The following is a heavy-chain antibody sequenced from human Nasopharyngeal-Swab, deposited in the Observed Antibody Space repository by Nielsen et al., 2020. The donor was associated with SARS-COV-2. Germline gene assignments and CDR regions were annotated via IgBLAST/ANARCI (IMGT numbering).Heavy chain of an antibody. V-gene: IGHV1-18*01. D-gene: IGHD1-26*01. CDR2: ISAYNGNT. Sequence: ASVKVSCKASGYTFTSYGIIWVRQAPGQGLEGMGWISAYNGNTNYAQEPQGRVTMTTATSTSTAYMELRSMRSDDPAVYYCAGDGRGSSDAFDIWGQGTMVTVSS. CDR3: AGDGRGSSDAFDI. CDR1: GYTFTSYG. J-gene: IGHJ3*02.